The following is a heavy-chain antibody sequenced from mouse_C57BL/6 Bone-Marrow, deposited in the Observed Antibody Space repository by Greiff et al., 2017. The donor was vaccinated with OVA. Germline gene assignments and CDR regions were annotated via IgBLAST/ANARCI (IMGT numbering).Heavy chain of an antibody. D-gene: IGHD2-1*01. CDR1: GYTFTSYW. Sequence: VQLQQPGAELVKPGASVKMSCKASGYTFTSYWITWVKQRPGQGLEWIGDIYPGSGSTNYNEKFKSKATLTVDTSSSTAYMQLSSLTSEDSAVYYCAREIYYGNPFAYWGQGTLVTVSA. CDR3: AREIYYGNPFAY. CDR2: IYPGSGST. V-gene: IGHV1-55*01. J-gene: IGHJ3*01.